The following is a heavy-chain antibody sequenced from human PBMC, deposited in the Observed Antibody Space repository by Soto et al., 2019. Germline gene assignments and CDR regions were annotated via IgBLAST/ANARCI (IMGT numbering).Heavy chain of an antibody. J-gene: IGHJ4*02. D-gene: IGHD3-10*01. CDR3: AKASYNRRTDFDS. CDR1: GFTFSSCA. V-gene: IGHV3-23*01. CDR2: IGGSDDDS. Sequence: EVQVLESGGGLVQPGGSLRLSCAASGFTFSSCAMSWVRQAPGKGLEWVSGIGGSDDDSHYADSVRGRFTISRDNSKEPFYLEMNNLRVEDTAVYYCAKASYNRRTDFDSWGQGTLVTVSS.